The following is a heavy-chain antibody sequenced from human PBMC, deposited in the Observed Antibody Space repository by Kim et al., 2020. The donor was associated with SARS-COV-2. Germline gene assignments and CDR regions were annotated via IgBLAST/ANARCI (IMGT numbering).Heavy chain of an antibody. CDR1: GFTFSSYA. CDR2: IYSGGSST. D-gene: IGHD3-9*01. Sequence: GGSLRLSFAASGFTFSSYAMSCVRQAPGKGLEWVSVIYSGGSSTYYADSVKGRFTITRDNSKNTLYLQMNSLSAEDTAVYYCAKFPDSPYDILTGYYGDMDVWGQGTTVTVSS. V-gene: IGHV3-23*03. J-gene: IGHJ6*02. CDR3: AKFPDSPYDILTGYYGDMDV.